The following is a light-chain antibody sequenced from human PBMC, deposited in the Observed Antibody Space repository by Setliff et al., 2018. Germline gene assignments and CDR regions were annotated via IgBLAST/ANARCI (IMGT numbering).Light chain of an antibody. CDR3: AAWDDSLTGSYV. Sequence: QSALAQPPSTSGTPGQRVTISCSGSSSNIGGNTVNRYQQLPGTAPRLLIFSNNDRPSGVSNRFTGSKSGTPASLTISGLQSEDEGDYYCAAWDDSLTGSYVFGTGTKATVL. CDR2: SNN. V-gene: IGLV1-44*01. J-gene: IGLJ1*01. CDR1: SSNIGGNT.